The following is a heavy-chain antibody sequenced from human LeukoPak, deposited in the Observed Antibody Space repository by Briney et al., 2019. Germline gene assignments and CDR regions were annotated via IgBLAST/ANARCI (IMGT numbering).Heavy chain of an antibody. V-gene: IGHV4-4*07. D-gene: IGHD1-1*01. CDR1: GGSISSYY. CDR3: AREIGSVGTGFYYYYMDV. J-gene: IGHJ6*03. Sequence: SETLSLTCIVSGGSISSYYWGWIRQPAGKGLEWIGRIYTSGSTNYNPSLKSRVTMSVDTSKNQFSLKLSSVTAADTAVYYCAREIGSVGTGFYYYYMDVWGKGTTVAISS. CDR2: IYTSGST.